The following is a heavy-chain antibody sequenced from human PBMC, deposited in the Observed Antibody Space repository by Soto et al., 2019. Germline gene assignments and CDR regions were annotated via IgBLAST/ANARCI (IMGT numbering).Heavy chain of an antibody. CDR1: GYTFTGYY. CDR2: INPNSGGT. J-gene: IGHJ6*02. D-gene: IGHD3-3*01. CDR3: ARDLHDFTSGMDV. V-gene: IGHV1-2*02. Sequence: ASVKVSCKASGYTFTGYYMHWVRKAPGQGLEWMGWINPNSGGTNYAQKFQGRVTMTRDTSISTAYMELSRLRSDDTAVYYCARDLHDFTSGMDVWCQVTTITLSS.